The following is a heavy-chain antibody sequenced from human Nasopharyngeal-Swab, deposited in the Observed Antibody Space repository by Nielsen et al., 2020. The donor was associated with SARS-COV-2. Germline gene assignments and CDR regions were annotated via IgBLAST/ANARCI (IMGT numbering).Heavy chain of an antibody. CDR1: GFRLSDYW. D-gene: IGHD1-26*01. CDR3: TRDLSGPVDL. J-gene: IGHJ4*01. CDR2: VNEDGTTI. V-gene: IGHV3-74*03. Sequence: GESLKISCRSSGFRLSDYWMHWVRQVPGKGLEWVARVNEDGTTITYADSVKGRFTISRDYAKNTLFLRMRSLRDDDTAVYYCTRDLSGPVDLWGLGILVTVSS.